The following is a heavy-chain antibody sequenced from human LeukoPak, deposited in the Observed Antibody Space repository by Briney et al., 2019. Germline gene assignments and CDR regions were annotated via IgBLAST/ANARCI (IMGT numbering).Heavy chain of an antibody. J-gene: IGHJ4*02. CDR3: ARDYNGALDY. V-gene: IGHV3-30*04. CDR2: ISYDGSDK. CDR1: GFSFSSYA. D-gene: IGHD3-10*01. Sequence: GGSLRLSCAASGFSFSSYAMHWVRQAPGKGLEWVAVISYDGSDKYYADSVKGRFTISRDNSKNTLYLQMNSLRAEDTAVYYCARDYNGALDYWGQGTLVTVSS.